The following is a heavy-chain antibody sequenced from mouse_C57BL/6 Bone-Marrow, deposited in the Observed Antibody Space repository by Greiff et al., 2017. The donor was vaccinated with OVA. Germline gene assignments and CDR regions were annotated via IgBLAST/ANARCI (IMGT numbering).Heavy chain of an antibody. CDR1: GYTFTSYW. Sequence: QVQLQQPVAELVMPGASVKLSCKASGYTFTSYWMHWVKQRPGQGLEWIGEIDPSDSYTNYNQKFKGKSTLTVDKSSSTAYMQLSSLTSEDSAVYYCARGLFDYWGQGTTLTVSS. J-gene: IGHJ2*01. CDR2: IDPSDSYT. CDR3: ARGLFDY. V-gene: IGHV1-69*01.